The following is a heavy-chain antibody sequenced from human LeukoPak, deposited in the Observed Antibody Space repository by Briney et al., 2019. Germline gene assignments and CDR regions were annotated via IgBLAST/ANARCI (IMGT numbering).Heavy chain of an antibody. V-gene: IGHV3-74*01. J-gene: IGHJ4*02. CDR2: IRNDGSDA. Sequence: PGGSLRLSCAASGFTFSETWMHWVRQVPGKGLVWVSRIRNDGSDARYAESVKGRLTISRDNAKNTLYLQMNSLRDEDTAVYYCARDWYHAIDYWGQGTLVTVSS. CDR3: ARDWYHAIDY. D-gene: IGHD2-2*01. CDR1: GFTFSETW.